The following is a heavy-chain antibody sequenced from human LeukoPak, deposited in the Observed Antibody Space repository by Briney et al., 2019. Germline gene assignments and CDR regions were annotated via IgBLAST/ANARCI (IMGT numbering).Heavy chain of an antibody. CDR3: ARVGYCTNGVCYSLFDY. D-gene: IGHD2-8*01. Sequence: PSETLSLTCTVSGVSISSCYWSWIRQPPGKGLEWIGYIYYSGSTNYNPSLKSRVTISVDTSKNQFSLKLSAVTAADTAVYYCARVGYCTNGVCYSLFDYWGQGTLVTVSS. V-gene: IGHV4-59*01. CDR1: GVSISSCY. J-gene: IGHJ4*02. CDR2: IYYSGST.